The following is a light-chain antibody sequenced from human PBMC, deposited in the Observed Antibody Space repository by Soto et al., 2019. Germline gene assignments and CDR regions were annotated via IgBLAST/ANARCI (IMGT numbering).Light chain of an antibody. CDR2: AAS. V-gene: IGKV1-27*01. CDR1: QGISNY. J-gene: IGKJ1*01. Sequence: DIQMTQSPSSLSASVRDRVTITCRASQGISNYLAWYQQKPGKVPKLLIYAASTLQSGVPSRFNGSGSETDFTLTISSLQPEDFATYYCQKYDSAPWTFVQGTKVEIK. CDR3: QKYDSAPWT.